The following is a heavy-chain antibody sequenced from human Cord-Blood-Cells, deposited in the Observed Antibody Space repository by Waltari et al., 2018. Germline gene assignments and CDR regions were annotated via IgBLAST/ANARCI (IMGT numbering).Heavy chain of an antibody. J-gene: IGHJ4*02. CDR3: ARDRVIAAAGTGFDY. V-gene: IGHV1-2*04. Sequence: QVQLVQSGAEVKKPGASVKVSCKASGYTFTGYYMHWVRQAPGQGLGWMGWINPNSGGTNYAQKFQGWVTMTRDTSISAAYMELSRLRSDDTAVYYCARDRVIAAAGTGFDYWGQGTLVTVSS. CDR2: INPNSGGT. D-gene: IGHD6-13*01. CDR1: GYTFTGYY.